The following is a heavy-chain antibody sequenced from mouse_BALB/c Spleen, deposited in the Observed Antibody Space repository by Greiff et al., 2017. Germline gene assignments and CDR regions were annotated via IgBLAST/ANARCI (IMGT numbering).Heavy chain of an antibody. CDR3: ARGLRGGFAY. Sequence: EVQLQESGPDLVKPSQSLSLTCTVTGYSITSGYSWHWIRQLPGNKLEWMGYIHYSGSTNYNPSLKSRISITRDTSKNQFFLQLNSVTTEDTATYYCARGLRGGFAYWGQGTLVTVSA. CDR2: IHYSGST. J-gene: IGHJ3*01. V-gene: IGHV3-1*02. D-gene: IGHD2-4*01. CDR1: GYSITSGYS.